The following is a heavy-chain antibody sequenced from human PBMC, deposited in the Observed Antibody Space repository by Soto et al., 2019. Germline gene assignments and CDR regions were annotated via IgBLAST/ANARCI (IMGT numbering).Heavy chain of an antibody. V-gene: IGHV2-70*01. D-gene: IGHD2-21*01. Sequence: SGPTLVHPTQTLTLTCTFSGFSLSTSAMCVSWIRRPPGKALEWRALIDWDDDKYCSTSLKTRLTISKDTSKNQVVLTMTNMDPVDTASYYCARITGDGYDRSYYYYGMDVWGQGTTVTVSS. CDR3: ARITGDGYDRSYYYYGMDV. J-gene: IGHJ6*02. CDR2: IDWDDDK. CDR1: GFSLSTSAMC.